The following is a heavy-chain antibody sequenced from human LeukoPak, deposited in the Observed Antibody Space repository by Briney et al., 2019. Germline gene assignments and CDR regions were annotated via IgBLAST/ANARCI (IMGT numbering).Heavy chain of an antibody. CDR2: IKQDGSEK. V-gene: IGHV3-7*03. J-gene: IGHJ4*01. Sequence: GGSLRLSCAASGFTFSSYWMSWVRQAPGKGLEWVANIKQDGSEKYYVDSVKGRFTISRDNSKSTLYLQMNSLRADDTAVYYCAKLPYGSVDYWGQGALVTVSS. D-gene: IGHD3-10*01. CDR3: AKLPYGSVDY. CDR1: GFTFSSYW.